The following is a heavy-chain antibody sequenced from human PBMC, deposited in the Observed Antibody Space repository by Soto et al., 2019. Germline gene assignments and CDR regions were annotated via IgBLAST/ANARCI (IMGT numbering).Heavy chain of an antibody. CDR3: AREHSGWSESWFDP. J-gene: IGHJ5*02. CDR2: IYYSGST. CDR1: GGSISSYY. Sequence: SETLSLTCTVSGGSISSYYWSWIRQPPGKGLEWIGYIYYSGSTNYNPSLKSRVTISVDTSKNQFSLKLSSVTAADTAVYYCAREHSGWSESWFDPWGQGTLVTVSS. D-gene: IGHD6-19*01. V-gene: IGHV4-59*01.